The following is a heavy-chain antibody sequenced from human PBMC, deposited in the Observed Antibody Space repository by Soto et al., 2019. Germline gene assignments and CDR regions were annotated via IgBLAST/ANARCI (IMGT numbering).Heavy chain of an antibody. CDR1: GFTFSDYY. CDR2: ISSSSSYT. Sequence: GGSLRLSCAASGFTFSDYYMSWIRQAPGKGLEWVSYISSSSSYTDYADSVKGRFTISRDNAKNSLYLQMNSLRAEDTAVYYCARSSHKGGFDYWGQGXLVTVSS. CDR3: ARSSHKGGFDY. D-gene: IGHD3-16*01. V-gene: IGHV3-11*06. J-gene: IGHJ4*02.